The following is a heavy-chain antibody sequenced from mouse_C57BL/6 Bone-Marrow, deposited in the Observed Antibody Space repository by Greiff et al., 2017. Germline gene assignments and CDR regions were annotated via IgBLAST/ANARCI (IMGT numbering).Heavy chain of an antibody. CDR2: IDPSDSYT. D-gene: IGHD2-14*01. V-gene: IGHV1-59*01. Sequence: QVQLQQPGAELVRPGTSVKLSCKASGYTFTSYWMHWVKQRPGQGLEWIGVIDPSDSYTNYNQKFKGKATLTVDTSSSTAYMQLSSLTSEDAAVYYCARLGTSMDYWGQGTSVTVSS. CDR1: GYTFTSYW. CDR3: ARLGTSMDY. J-gene: IGHJ4*01.